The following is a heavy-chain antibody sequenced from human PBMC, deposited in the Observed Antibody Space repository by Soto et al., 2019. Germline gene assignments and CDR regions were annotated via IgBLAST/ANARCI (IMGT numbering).Heavy chain of an antibody. CDR1: GGSVSSGSYY. CDR2: IFFTGST. V-gene: IGHV4-61*01. CDR3: STYSSSFGWFYP. J-gene: IGHJ5*02. Sequence: ETLSLTCNVSGGSVSSGSYYWTWIRPPGKGLKWITYIFFTGSTYYNPSLKSRVTISVDTSKSQFSPKLSSVTAADTAVYYGSTYSSSFGWFYPWGQGTLVPVSS. D-gene: IGHD6-13*01.